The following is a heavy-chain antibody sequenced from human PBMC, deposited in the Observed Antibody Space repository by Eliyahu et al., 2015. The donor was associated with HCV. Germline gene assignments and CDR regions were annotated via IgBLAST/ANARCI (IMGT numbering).Heavy chain of an antibody. CDR3: AHSTYCSSKSACIGFDY. CDR2: IYWNDDK. Sequence: QITLKESGPTLVKPTQTLTLTCTFSGFSLSTSGVGVGWIRQPPGKALEWLALIYWNDDKRYSPSLKSRLTITKDTSKNQVVLTMTNMDPVDTATYYCAHSTYCSSKSACIGFDYWGQGTLVTVSS. V-gene: IGHV2-5*01. J-gene: IGHJ4*02. D-gene: IGHD2-2*01. CDR1: GFSLSTSGVG.